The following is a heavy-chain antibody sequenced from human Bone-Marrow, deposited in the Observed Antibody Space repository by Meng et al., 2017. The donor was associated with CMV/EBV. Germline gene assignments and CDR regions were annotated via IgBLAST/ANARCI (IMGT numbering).Heavy chain of an antibody. CDR2: IYPGDSDT. V-gene: IGHV5-51*01. J-gene: IGHJ3*02. D-gene: IGHD1-14*01. Sequence: GGSLRLSCAASGYSFTSYWIGWVRQMPGKGLEWMGIIYPGDSDTRYSPSFQGQVTISADKSISTAYLQWSSLKASDTAMYYCARDREPGAFDIWGQGTMVSVSS. CDR1: GYSFTSYW. CDR3: ARDREPGAFDI.